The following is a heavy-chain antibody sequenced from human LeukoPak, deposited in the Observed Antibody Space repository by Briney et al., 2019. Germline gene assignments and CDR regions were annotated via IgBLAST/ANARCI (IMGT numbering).Heavy chain of an antibody. CDR2: IYPGDSDT. V-gene: IGHV5-51*01. J-gene: IGHJ5*02. D-gene: IGHD3-10*02. CDR1: GYSFTSYW. Sequence: GESLKISCKGSGYSFTSYWIGWVRQMPGKGLEWMGIIYPGDSDTRYSPSFQGQVTISADKSISTAYLQWSSLKASDTAMYYCARHGPRGVTMSQRHRNWFDPWGQGTLVTVSS. CDR3: ARHGPRGVTMSQRHRNWFDP.